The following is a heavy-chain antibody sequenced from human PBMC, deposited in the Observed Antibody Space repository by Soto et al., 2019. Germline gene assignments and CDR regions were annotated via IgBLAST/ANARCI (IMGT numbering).Heavy chain of an antibody. CDR1: GYTFTSYY. D-gene: IGHD4-17*01. CDR2: INPSGGST. V-gene: IGHV1-46*01. J-gene: IGHJ6*02. CDR3: ARETPTVTTHVPWYYYYGMDV. Sequence: GASVKVSCKASGYTFTSYYMHWVRPAPGQGLEWMGIINPSGGSTSYAQKFQGRVTMTRDTSTSTVYMELSSLRSEDTAVYYCARETPTVTTHVPWYYYYGMDVWGQGTTVTVSS.